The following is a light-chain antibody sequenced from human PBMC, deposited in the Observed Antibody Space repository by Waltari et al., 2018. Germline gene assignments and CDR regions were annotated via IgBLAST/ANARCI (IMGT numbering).Light chain of an antibody. CDR2: QET. J-gene: IGLJ3*02. CDR1: TLGDSY. Sequence: SSELTQPPSVAVSPGQRANITCSGDTLGDSYVSWYQQKPGQSPILITYQETTRPSGIPERFSGSNSGNTATLTIGGTQTMDEADYYCQAWDSRGVFGGGTKLTVL. V-gene: IGLV3-1*01. CDR3: QAWDSRGV.